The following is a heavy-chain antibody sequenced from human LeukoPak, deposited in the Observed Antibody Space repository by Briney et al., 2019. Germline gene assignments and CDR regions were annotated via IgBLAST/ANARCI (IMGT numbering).Heavy chain of an antibody. CDR2: IYYSGST. CDR1: GGSISSYY. CDR3: ARAAAAGNYYYYYMDV. V-gene: IGHV4-59*01. Sequence: SETPSLTCTVSGGSISSYYWSWIRQPPGKGLEWIGYIYYSGSTNYNPSLKSRVTISVDTSKNQFSLKLSSVTAADTAVYYCARAAAAGNYYYYYMDVWGKGTTVTVSS. D-gene: IGHD6-13*01. J-gene: IGHJ6*03.